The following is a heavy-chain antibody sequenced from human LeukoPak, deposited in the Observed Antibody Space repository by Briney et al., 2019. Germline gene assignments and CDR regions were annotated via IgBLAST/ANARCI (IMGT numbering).Heavy chain of an antibody. V-gene: IGHV4-34*01. Sequence: LETLSLTCAVYGGSFSGYYWSWIRQPPGKGLEWIGEINHSGSTNYNPSLKSRVTISVDTSKNQFSLKLSSVTAADTAVYYCARGRLGSGYWGQGTLVTVSS. CDR1: GGSFSGYY. D-gene: IGHD3-10*01. CDR2: INHSGST. CDR3: ARGRLGSGY. J-gene: IGHJ4*02.